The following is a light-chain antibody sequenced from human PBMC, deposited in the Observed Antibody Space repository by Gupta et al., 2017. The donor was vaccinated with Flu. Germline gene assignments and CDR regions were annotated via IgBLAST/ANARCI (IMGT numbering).Light chain of an antibody. CDR1: SSNVGSNA. J-gene: IGLJ1*01. CDR3: AAWDDSLNGHYV. CDR2: DNN. V-gene: IGLV1-44*01. Sequence: QSVLAQPLSASGTPGQGVTISCSGSSSNVGSNAVHWYQQVPGTAPKLLIYDNNQRPSGVPDRFSGSKSGTSASLAISGLQSEDEAHYYCAAWDDSLNGHYVFGTGTEVTVL.